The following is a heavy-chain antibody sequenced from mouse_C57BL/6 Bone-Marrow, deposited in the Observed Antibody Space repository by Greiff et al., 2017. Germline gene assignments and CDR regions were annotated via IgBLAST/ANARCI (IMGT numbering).Heavy chain of an antibody. CDR3: TTAGRGYFDV. J-gene: IGHJ1*03. V-gene: IGHV14-4*01. CDR2: IDPENGDT. D-gene: IGHD3-2*02. Sequence: EVQLQQSGAELVRPGASVKLSCTASGFNFTDDYMHWVKQRPEQGLEWIGWIDPENGDTEYATKFQGKATITADTSSNTAYLQLSSLTSEDTAVYYCTTAGRGYFDVWGRGTTVTVSA. CDR1: GFNFTDDY.